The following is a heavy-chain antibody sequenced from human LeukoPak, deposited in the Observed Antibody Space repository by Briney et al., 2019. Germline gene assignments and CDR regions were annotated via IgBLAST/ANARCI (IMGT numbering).Heavy chain of an antibody. V-gene: IGHV5-51*01. J-gene: IGHJ4*02. CDR1: GYRFTSYW. D-gene: IGHD4-17*01. Sequence: GESLKISCKGSGYRFTSYWIGWVRQMPGKGLEWRGIIYPDDSETIYSPSFQCQVTISANKATSIAYLQWSSLKASDTAMYYCARQDYGDYFFDYWGQGTLVTVSS. CDR2: IYPDDSET. CDR3: ARQDYGDYFFDY.